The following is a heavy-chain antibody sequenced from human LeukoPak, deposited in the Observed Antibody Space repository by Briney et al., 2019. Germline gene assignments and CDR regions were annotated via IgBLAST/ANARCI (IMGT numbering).Heavy chain of an antibody. CDR2: ISGSGGST. Sequence: PGGSLRLSCAPSGFTFSNAWMSWVRQAPGKGLEWVSDISGSGGSTHYADSVKGRFTISRDNSKNTLYLQMNSLRAEDTAVYYCAVTGYSSKSPNIWGQGTMVTVS. D-gene: IGHD6-13*01. V-gene: IGHV3-23*01. CDR1: GFTFSNAW. J-gene: IGHJ3*02. CDR3: AVTGYSSKSPNI.